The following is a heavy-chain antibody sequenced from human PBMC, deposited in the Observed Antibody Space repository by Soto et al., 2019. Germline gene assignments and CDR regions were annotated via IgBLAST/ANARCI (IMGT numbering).Heavy chain of an antibody. CDR2: ISAYNGNT. D-gene: IGHD2-15*01. Sequence: QVQLVQSGAEVKKPGASVKVSCKASGYTFTSYGISWVRQAPGQGLEWMGWISAYNGNTNYAQKLQGRVTMTTDTTTSTAYIELRSLRSDDTAVYYCAGDDIVVVVAAPYYYGMDVWGQGTTVTVSS. CDR3: AGDDIVVVVAAPYYYGMDV. CDR1: GYTFTSYG. V-gene: IGHV1-18*01. J-gene: IGHJ6*02.